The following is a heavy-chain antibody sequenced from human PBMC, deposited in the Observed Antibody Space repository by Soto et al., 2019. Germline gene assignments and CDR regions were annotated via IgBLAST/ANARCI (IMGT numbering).Heavy chain of an antibody. CDR3: ARSSKAAGPDSNWFDP. J-gene: IGHJ5*02. D-gene: IGHD6-13*01. V-gene: IGHV1-18*01. Sequence: ASVKVSCKASGYTFTSYGISWVRQAPGQGLEWMGWISAYNGNTNYAQKLQGRVTMTTDTPTSTAYMELRSLRSDDTAVYYCARSSKAAGPDSNWFDPWGQGTLVTVSS. CDR1: GYTFTSYG. CDR2: ISAYNGNT.